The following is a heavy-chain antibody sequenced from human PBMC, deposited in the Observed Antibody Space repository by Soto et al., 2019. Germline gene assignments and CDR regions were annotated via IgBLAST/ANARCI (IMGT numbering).Heavy chain of an antibody. CDR3: ARGIAAAGTDY. D-gene: IGHD6-13*01. Sequence: GGSLRLSCAASGFTFNSYCMHWVLQAPGKGLEWVAVISHDVSNKYYADSVKGRFTISRDNSKNTLYLQMNSLRAEDTAVYYCARGIAAAGTDYWGQGTPVTVSS. J-gene: IGHJ4*02. CDR1: GFTFNSYC. V-gene: IGHV3-30*03. CDR2: ISHDVSNK.